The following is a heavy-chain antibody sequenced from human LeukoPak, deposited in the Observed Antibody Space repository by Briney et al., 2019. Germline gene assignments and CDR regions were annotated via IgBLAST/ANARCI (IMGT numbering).Heavy chain of an antibody. V-gene: IGHV4-59*01. CDR1: GGSLVGYY. J-gene: IGHJ2*01. D-gene: IGHD4-17*01. CDR2: IYYTGTT. CDR3: ARGDYGDYGLPSWYFDV. Sequence: SETLSLTCTVSGGSLVGYYWSWIRQPPGKGLAWIGYIYYTGTTTYNPSLESRVTISVDTSNSQFSLKLTSATTADTAVYFCARGDYGDYGLPSWYFDVWGRGALVAASS.